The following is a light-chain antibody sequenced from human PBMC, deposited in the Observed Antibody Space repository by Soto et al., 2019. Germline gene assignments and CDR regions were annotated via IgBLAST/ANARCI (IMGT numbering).Light chain of an antibody. Sequence: IVLSQSGATLSLSPGERATLSCRASQSISSFLAWYQQKPGQAPRLLIYGASNRATGIPARFSGSGSGTDFTLTISSLEPEDFAVYYCQQYFNGPITSCEGTRLE. J-gene: IGKJ5*01. CDR3: QQYFNGPIT. CDR1: QSISSF. CDR2: GAS. V-gene: IGKV3-11*01.